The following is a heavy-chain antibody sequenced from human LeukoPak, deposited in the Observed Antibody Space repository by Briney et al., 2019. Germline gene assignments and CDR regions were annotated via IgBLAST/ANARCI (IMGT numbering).Heavy chain of an antibody. CDR1: GFTFAGYA. D-gene: IGHD2-2*01. Sequence: GGSLRLSCAASGFTFAGYAMTWVRQAPGKGLEWGSAISGSGGSTYYADSVKGRFTISRDNSKNTLYLQMNSLRAEDTAVYYCAKDPGGGLVAGYFDYWGQGTLVTVSS. V-gene: IGHV3-23*01. CDR2: ISGSGGST. J-gene: IGHJ4*02. CDR3: AKDPGGGLVAGYFDY.